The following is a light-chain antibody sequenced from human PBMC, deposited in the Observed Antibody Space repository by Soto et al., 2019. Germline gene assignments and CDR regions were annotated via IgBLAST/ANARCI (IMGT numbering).Light chain of an antibody. CDR2: DNN. J-gene: IGLJ2*01. Sequence: QSVLTQPPSVSAAPGQKVTISCSGSSSNIGNNYVSCYQQLPETAPKLLIYDNNKRPSGIPARFSGSKSGTSATLGITGLQTGDEADYYCGTWDSSLSAVVFGGGTKLTVL. V-gene: IGLV1-51*01. CDR1: SSNIGNNY. CDR3: GTWDSSLSAVV.